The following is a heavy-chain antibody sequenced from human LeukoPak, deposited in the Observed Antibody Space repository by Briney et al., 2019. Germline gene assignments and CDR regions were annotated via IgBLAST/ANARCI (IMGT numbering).Heavy chain of an antibody. CDR2: INPSGGST. D-gene: IGHD3-10*01. J-gene: IGHJ4*02. Sequence: ASVTVSFTASGYIFTNYYMHWVRQAPGQGREWMGTINPSGGSTTYAQKFQGRVTMTSDTSTSTVYMELSSLRSEDTAVYYCARDHGSAYYRAPRHWGQGTLVTVSS. CDR3: ARDHGSAYYRAPRH. V-gene: IGHV1-46*01. CDR1: GYIFTNYY.